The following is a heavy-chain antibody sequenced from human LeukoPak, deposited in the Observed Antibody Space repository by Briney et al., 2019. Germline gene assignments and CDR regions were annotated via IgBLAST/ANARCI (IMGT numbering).Heavy chain of an antibody. CDR3: ARGQRFYYYYYGMDV. CDR1: GGSFSGYY. Sequence: PSETLSLTCAVYGGSFSGYYWSWIRHPPGKGLEWIGEINHSGSTNYNPSLKSRVTISVDTSKNQFSLKLSSVTAADTAVYYCARGQRFYYYYYGMDVWGQGTTVTVSS. J-gene: IGHJ6*02. V-gene: IGHV4-34*01. CDR2: INHSGST. D-gene: IGHD2-2*01.